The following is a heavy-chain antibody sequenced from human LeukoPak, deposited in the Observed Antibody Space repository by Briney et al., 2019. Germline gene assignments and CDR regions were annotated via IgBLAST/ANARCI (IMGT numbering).Heavy chain of an antibody. CDR1: GFTFDDYG. J-gene: IGHJ3*02. CDR3: ARDSPRIAVADLDFAFDI. V-gene: IGHV3-20*04. CDR2: INWNGGST. Sequence: GGSLRLFCAASGFTFDDYGMSWVRQAPGKGLGVVSGINWNGGSTVYADSVKGRFTISRDNAKNSLYLQMHSLRAEDTALYYCARDSPRIAVADLDFAFDIWGQGTMVTVSS. D-gene: IGHD6-19*01.